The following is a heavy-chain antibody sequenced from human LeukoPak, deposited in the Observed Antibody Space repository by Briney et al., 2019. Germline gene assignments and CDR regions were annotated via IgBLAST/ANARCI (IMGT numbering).Heavy chain of an antibody. V-gene: IGHV4-59*01. J-gene: IGHJ4*02. CDR1: GGSISSYY. CDR3: ARVGVAGPPVYFDY. D-gene: IGHD6-19*01. CDR2: IYYSGST. Sequence: PSETLSLTCTVSGGSISSYYWSWIRQPPGKGLEWIGYIYYSGSTNYNPSLKSRVTISVDTSKNQFSLRLSSVTAADTAVYYCARVGVAGPPVYFDYWGQGTLVTVSS.